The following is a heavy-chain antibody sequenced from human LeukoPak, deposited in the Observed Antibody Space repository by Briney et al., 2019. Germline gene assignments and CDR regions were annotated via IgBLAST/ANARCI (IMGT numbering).Heavy chain of an antibody. CDR2: ISSSSNYI. J-gene: IGHJ5*02. CDR1: GFTFSSYS. Sequence: GGSLRLSCAASGFTFSSYSMNWVRQAPGKGLEWVSSISSSSNYIYYADSVKGRFTISRDNAKNSLYLQMNSLRAEDTAVYYCARATYYDFWSGYSWVNWFDPWGQGTLVTVSS. CDR3: ARATYYDFWSGYSWVNWFDP. V-gene: IGHV3-21*01. D-gene: IGHD3-3*01.